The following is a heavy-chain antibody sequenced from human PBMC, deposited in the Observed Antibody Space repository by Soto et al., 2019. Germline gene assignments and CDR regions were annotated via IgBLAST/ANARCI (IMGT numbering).Heavy chain of an antibody. J-gene: IGHJ5*02. D-gene: IGHD2-15*01. CDR3: GRGVTRGVVAATHIDNWFAP. V-gene: IGHV4-34*01. Sequence: PSETLSLTCAVYGGSFSGYYWSWIRQPPGKGLEWIGEINHSGSTNYNPSLKSRVTISVDTSKNQFSLKLSSVTAADTAVYYCGRGVTRGVVAATHIDNWFAPWGRGTLVPVPS. CDR1: GGSFSGYY. CDR2: INHSGST.